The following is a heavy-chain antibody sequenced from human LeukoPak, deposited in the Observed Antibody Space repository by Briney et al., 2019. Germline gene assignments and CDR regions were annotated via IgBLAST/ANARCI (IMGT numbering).Heavy chain of an antibody. D-gene: IGHD3-16*01. J-gene: IGHJ4*02. V-gene: IGHV3-30*02. CDR1: GFTFSSYG. Sequence: GGSLRLSCAASGFTFSSYGMHWVRQAPGKGLEWVAFIRYDGSNKYYADSVKGRFTISRDNSKNTLYLQMNSLRAEDTAVYYCARESFQEYYFDYWGQGTLVTVSS. CDR3: ARESFQEYYFDY. CDR2: IRYDGSNK.